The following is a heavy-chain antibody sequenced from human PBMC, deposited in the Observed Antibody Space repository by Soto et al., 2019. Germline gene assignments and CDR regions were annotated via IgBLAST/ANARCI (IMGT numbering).Heavy chain of an antibody. D-gene: IGHD1-1*01. Sequence: GGSLRLSCAASGFTFSSYSMNWVRQAPGKGLEWVSFISTSSSSIYYADSVKGRFTVSRDNAKNSLYLQMNSLRDEDTAVYYCARKAPDAYNREFDYWGQGTLVTVSS. CDR3: ARKAPDAYNREFDY. CDR1: GFTFSSYS. V-gene: IGHV3-48*02. J-gene: IGHJ4*02. CDR2: ISTSSSSI.